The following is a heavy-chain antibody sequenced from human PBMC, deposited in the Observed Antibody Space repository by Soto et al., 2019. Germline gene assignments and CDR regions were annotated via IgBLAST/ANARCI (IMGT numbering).Heavy chain of an antibody. CDR3: ARDSSSGWYGGAYYYYGRDV. CDR1: GYTFTGYY. J-gene: IGHJ6*02. V-gene: IGHV1-2*02. Sequence: GASVKVSCKASGYTFTGYYMHWVRQAPGQGLEWMGWINPNSGGTNYAQKFQGRVTMTRDTSISTAYMELSRLRSDDTAVYYCARDSSSGWYGGAYYYYGRDVWGQGTTVTVSS. CDR2: INPNSGGT. D-gene: IGHD6-19*01.